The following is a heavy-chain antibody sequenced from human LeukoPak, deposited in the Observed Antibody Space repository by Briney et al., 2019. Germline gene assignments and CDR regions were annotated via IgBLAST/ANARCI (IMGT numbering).Heavy chain of an antibody. CDR1: GFTFSNYW. J-gene: IGHJ4*02. Sequence: GGSLRLSCAASGFTFSNYWMTWVRQAPGKGLEWVANIKEDGSEKYYVDSVKGRFTISRDNPENSLYLQMNSLRAEDTAVYYCATAGDWGQGTLVTVSS. D-gene: IGHD7-27*01. V-gene: IGHV3-7*01. CDR2: IKEDGSEK. CDR3: ATAGD.